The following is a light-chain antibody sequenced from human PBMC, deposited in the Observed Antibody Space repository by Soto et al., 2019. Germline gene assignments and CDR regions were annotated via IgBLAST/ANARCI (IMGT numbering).Light chain of an antibody. CDR1: QRIDNTY. CDR2: TTS. Sequence: EIVLTQSPCTLSLSQGERATLSCRASQRIDNTYLAWYQQKPGQAPRLLIYTTSTRATAIPDRFSGSGSGTDFTLTISRLEPEDFAVYYCQQYGNFWPFGQGTKVDI. J-gene: IGKJ1*01. CDR3: QQYGNFWP. V-gene: IGKV3-20*01.